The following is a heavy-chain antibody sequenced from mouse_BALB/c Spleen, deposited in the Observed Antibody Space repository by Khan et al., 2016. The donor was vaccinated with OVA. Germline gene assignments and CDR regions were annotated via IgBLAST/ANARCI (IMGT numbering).Heavy chain of an antibody. D-gene: IGHD2-1*01. J-gene: IGHJ3*01. V-gene: IGHV1S132*01. CDR1: GYTFTSYW. Sequence: QVQLQQSGAELVKPGASVKLSCKTSGYTFTSYWIQWVKQRPGQGLGWIGEIFPGTGTTYYNENFKGKATLTIEPSSTTAYMQLSSLTSEDSAVYFCARGYFGNYEFAYWGQGTLVTVSS. CDR3: ARGYFGNYEFAY. CDR2: IFPGTGTT.